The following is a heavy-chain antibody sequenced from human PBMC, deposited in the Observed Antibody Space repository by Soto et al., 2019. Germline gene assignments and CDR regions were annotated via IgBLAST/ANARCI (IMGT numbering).Heavy chain of an antibody. D-gene: IGHD2-2*01. CDR1: GGTFSSYA. J-gene: IGHJ6*02. Sequence: QVQLVQSGAEVKKPGSSVKVSCKASGGTFSSYAISWVRQAPGQGLEWMGGIIPISGTGNYAQKFQGRVTITADESTNMELSSLRSEDTAVYYCARSQGSSTSLELYYYYYYGMDVWGQGTTVTVSS. V-gene: IGHV1-69*01. CDR3: ARSQGSSTSLELYYYYYYGMDV. CDR2: IIPISGTG.